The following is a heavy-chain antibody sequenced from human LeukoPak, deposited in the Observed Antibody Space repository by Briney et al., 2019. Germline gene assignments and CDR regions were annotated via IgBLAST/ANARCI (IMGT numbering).Heavy chain of an antibody. V-gene: IGHV1-69*13. CDR3: ATDLRWKYPGGLVIGP. Sequence: SVKVSCKASGGTFSSYAISWVRQAPGQGLEWMGGIIPIFGTANYAQKFQGRVTITADESTSTAYMELSSLKSEDTAVYYCATDLRWKYPGGLVIGPWGQGTLVTVSS. J-gene: IGHJ5*02. CDR2: IIPIFGTA. CDR1: GGTFSSYA. D-gene: IGHD3/OR15-3a*01.